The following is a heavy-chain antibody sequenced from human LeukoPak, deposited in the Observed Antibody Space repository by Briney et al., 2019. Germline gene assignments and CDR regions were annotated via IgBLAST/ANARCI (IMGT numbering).Heavy chain of an antibody. CDR2: ISGYNGNT. D-gene: IGHD3-10*01. Sequence: ASVTVSCKASGYTFGSYGVTWVRQAPGQGLEWMGWISGYNGNTNLAQKFQGRVSLTTDTSATTAYMEQRSLTSDDTAVYYCAKDYSGSGSVHFEHWGQGTLVTVSS. CDR1: GYTFGSYG. J-gene: IGHJ4*02. CDR3: AKDYSGSGSVHFEH. V-gene: IGHV1-18*01.